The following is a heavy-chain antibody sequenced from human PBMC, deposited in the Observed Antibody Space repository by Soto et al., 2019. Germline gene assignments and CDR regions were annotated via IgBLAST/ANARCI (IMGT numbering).Heavy chain of an antibody. D-gene: IGHD3-16*01. CDR2: ISTYSVNT. CDR3: ARGLGTNGLDV. Sequence: GASVKVSCKASGYKFITYGITWGRQAPGQGLEWMGGISTYSVNTDYAQSLQDRVTMTTDTSTSTVYMELGSLRSDDTAVYYCARGLGTNGLDVWGQGTAVTVSS. V-gene: IGHV1-18*04. J-gene: IGHJ6*02. CDR1: GYKFITYG.